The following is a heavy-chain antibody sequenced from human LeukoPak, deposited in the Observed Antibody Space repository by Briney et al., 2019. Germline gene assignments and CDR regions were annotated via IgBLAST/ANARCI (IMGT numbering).Heavy chain of an antibody. CDR1: GFTFSSYS. J-gene: IGHJ3*02. V-gene: IGHV3-21*01. CDR3: ARDSGNYLDAFDI. Sequence: GGSLRVSCAASGFTFSSYSINWVRQAPGKGLEWVSSISSSSSYIYYADSVKGRFTISRDNAKNSLYLQMNSLRAEDTAVYYCARDSGNYLDAFDIWGQGTMVTVSS. D-gene: IGHD1-7*01. CDR2: ISSSSSYI.